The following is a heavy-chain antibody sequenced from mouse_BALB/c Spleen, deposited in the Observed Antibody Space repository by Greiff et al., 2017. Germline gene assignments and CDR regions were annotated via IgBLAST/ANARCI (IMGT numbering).Heavy chain of an antibody. Sequence: QVQLQQPGAELVRPGASVKLSCKASGYTFTSYWINWVKQRPGQGLEWIGNIYPSDSYTNYNQKFKDKATLTVDKSSSTAYMQLSSPTSEDSAVYYSTRLHYDYDVSYYFDYWGQGTTLTVSS. J-gene: IGHJ2*01. CDR3: TRLHYDYDVSYYFDY. V-gene: IGHV1-69*02. CDR1: GYTFTSYW. D-gene: IGHD2-4*01. CDR2: IYPSDSYT.